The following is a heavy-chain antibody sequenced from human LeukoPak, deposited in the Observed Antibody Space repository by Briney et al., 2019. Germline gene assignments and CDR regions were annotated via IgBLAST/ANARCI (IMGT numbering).Heavy chain of an antibody. D-gene: IGHD3-22*01. CDR2: VIPLLGSI. CDR3: VSVEGDSGDYDRSHFEY. V-gene: IGHV1-69*05. Sequence: GASVKVSCKASGGSFSNYPASWVRQAPGQGLEWVGGVIPLLGSINYAQKFQGRVTLITDESTNTAYMDLSNLRSEDTGVYYCVSVEGDSGDYDRSHFEYWGQGTLVTVSS. CDR1: GGSFSNYP. J-gene: IGHJ4*02.